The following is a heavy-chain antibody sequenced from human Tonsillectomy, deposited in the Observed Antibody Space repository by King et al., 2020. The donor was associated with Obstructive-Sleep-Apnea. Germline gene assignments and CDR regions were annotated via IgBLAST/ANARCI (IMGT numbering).Heavy chain of an antibody. Sequence: QLVQSGAEVKKPGASVKVSCKASGYTFTGYYIHWVRQAPGQGLEWMGWISPNSGATEYAQTFQDRVTMTRDTSISTAYMDLRRLRSDDTAMYYCARDMSAYDSTSPAYWGQGTLVTVSS. CDR1: GYTFTGYY. CDR3: ARDMSAYDSTSPAY. CDR2: ISPNSGAT. J-gene: IGHJ4*02. V-gene: IGHV1-2*02. D-gene: IGHD3-10*01.